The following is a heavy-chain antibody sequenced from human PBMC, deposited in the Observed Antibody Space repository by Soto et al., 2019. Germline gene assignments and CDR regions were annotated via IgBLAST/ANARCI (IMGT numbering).Heavy chain of an antibody. CDR3: ARDRSNYDFWSALSDY. D-gene: IGHD3-3*01. CDR2: ISAYNGNT. Sequence: ASVKVSFKASGYTFTSYGISWVRQAPGQGLEWMGWISAYNGNTNYAQKLQGRVTMTTDTSTSTAYMELRSLRSDDTAVYYCARDRSNYDFWSALSDYWGQGTLVTVSS. V-gene: IGHV1-18*04. J-gene: IGHJ4*02. CDR1: GYTFTSYG.